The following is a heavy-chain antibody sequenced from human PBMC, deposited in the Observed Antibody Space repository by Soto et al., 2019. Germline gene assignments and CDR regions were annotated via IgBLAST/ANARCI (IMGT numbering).Heavy chain of an antibody. J-gene: IGHJ3*02. V-gene: IGHV4-59*08. CDR1: GGSISSYY. Sequence: QVQLQESGPGLVKPSETLSLTCTVSGGSISSYYWSWIRQPPGKGLEWIGYIYYSGGTNYNPSLKSRVTISVDTSKNQFSLKLSSVTAADTAVYYCARDYYDYAFDIWGQGTMVTVSS. CDR3: ARDYYDYAFDI. D-gene: IGHD3-22*01. CDR2: IYYSGGT.